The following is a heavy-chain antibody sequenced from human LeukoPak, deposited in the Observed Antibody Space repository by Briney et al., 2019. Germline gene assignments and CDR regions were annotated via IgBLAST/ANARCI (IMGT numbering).Heavy chain of an antibody. Sequence: GGSLRLSCSASGSTFSSYAMHWVRQAPGKGLEYVSAISSNGGSTYYADSVKGRFTISRDNSKNTLYLQMSSLRAEDTAVYYCVKDATGTRFDPWGQGTLVTVSS. CDR1: GSTFSSYA. CDR2: ISSNGGST. V-gene: IGHV3-64D*06. D-gene: IGHD1-1*01. CDR3: VKDATGTRFDP. J-gene: IGHJ5*02.